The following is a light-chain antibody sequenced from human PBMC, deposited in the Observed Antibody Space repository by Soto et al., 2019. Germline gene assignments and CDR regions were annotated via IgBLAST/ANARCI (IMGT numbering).Light chain of an antibody. V-gene: IGLV2-14*01. CDR1: SSDVGGYNY. Sequence: QSALTQPASVSGSPGQSITISCTGTSSDVGGYNYVSWYQQHPGKAPKLMIYEVSNRPSGVSNRFSGSKSGNTASLTISGLQAEDEADYYCSSHTITNLVVFGGGTQLTVL. CDR2: EVS. J-gene: IGLJ2*01. CDR3: SSHTITNLVV.